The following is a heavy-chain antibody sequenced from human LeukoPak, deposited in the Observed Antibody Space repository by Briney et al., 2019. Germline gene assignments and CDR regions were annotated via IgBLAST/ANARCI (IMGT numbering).Heavy chain of an antibody. D-gene: IGHD2-2*01. CDR2: IIPIFGTA. J-gene: IGHJ4*02. V-gene: IGHV1-69*01. CDR1: GGTFSSYA. Sequence: SVKVSCKASGGTFSSYAISWVRQAPGQGLEWMGGIIPIFGTANYAQKFQGRVTITADESTSTAYMELSSLRSEDTAVYYCARSTPHCSSTSCYYYWGQGTLVTVSS. CDR3: ARSTPHCSSTSCYYY.